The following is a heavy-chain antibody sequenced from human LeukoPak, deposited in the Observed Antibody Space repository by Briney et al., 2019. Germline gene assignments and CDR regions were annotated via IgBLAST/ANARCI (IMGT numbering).Heavy chain of an antibody. CDR3: AGTCCSGGSCPPTNY. V-gene: IGHV3-11*01. CDR2: ISSSGSTI. J-gene: IGHJ4*02. Sequence: GGSLRLSCAASGFTFSDYYMSWIRQAPGKGLEWVSYISSSGSTIYYADSVKGRFTISRDNAKNSLYLQMNSLRAEDTAVYYCAGTCCSGGSCPPTNYWGQGTLVTVSS. CDR1: GFTFSDYY. D-gene: IGHD2-15*01.